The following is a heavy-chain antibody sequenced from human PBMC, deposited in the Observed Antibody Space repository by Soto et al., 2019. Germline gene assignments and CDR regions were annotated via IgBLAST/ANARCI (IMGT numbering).Heavy chain of an antibody. CDR1: GDYVCGDGYY. CDR2: ISRSGNT. J-gene: IGHJ3*01. D-gene: IGHD6-13*01. CDR3: GSYYFGIARCPGFEV. Sequence: TLYLACAVPGDYVCGDGYYLTCIRQPPGKGLEWIVYISRSGNTYYNSSLKSRLTVSLDTSKNQFSLSLSSVTAAHTAVYYCGSYYFGIARCPGFEVWGLGTIVT. V-gene: IGHV4-30-4*01.